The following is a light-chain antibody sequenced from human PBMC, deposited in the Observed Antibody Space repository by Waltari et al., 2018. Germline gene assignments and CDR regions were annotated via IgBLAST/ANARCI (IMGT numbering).Light chain of an antibody. CDR2: EVS. Sequence: QSALTQPASVSGSPGQSITLSCTGTSSDGGGYNYVSWYQQHPGKAPKLMIYEVSNRPSGVSNRFSGSKSGNTASLTISGLQAEDEADYYCSSYTSSSPYVFGTGTKVTVL. CDR3: SSYTSSSPYV. J-gene: IGLJ1*01. V-gene: IGLV2-14*01. CDR1: SSDGGGYNY.